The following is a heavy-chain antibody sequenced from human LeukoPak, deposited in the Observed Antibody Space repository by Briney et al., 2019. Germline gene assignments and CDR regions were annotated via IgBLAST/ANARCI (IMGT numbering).Heavy chain of an antibody. V-gene: IGHV3-48*03. J-gene: IGHJ6*04. CDR2: ISSSGSTI. CDR3: AELGITMIGGV. D-gene: IGHD3-10*02. Sequence: GGSLSLSCAASGFTLSSYEMNWVRQAQGKGLEWVSYISSSGSTIYYADSVKGRSTISRDNAKNSLYLQMNSLRAEDTAVYYCAELGITMIGGVWGKGTTVTISS. CDR1: GFTLSSYE.